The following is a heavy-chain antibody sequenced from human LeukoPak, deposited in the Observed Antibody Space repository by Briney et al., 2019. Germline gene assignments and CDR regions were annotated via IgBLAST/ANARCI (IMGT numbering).Heavy chain of an antibody. V-gene: IGHV4-30-2*01. CDR1: GGSISSGGYY. CDR2: IYHSGST. Sequence: SQTLSLTCTVSGGSISSGGYYWSWIRQPPGKGLEWIGYIYHSGSTYYNPSLKSRVTISVDRSKNQFSLKLSSVTAADTAVYYCATFAPAAIGGDDYWGQGTLVTVSS. D-gene: IGHD2-2*01. CDR3: ATFAPAAIGGDDY. J-gene: IGHJ4*02.